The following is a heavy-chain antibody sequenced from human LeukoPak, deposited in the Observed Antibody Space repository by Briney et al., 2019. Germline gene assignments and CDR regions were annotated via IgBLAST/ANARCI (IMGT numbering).Heavy chain of an antibody. CDR1: GFTFSSYS. CDR3: ARGPPGATAGYSSSYYFQH. Sequence: GGSLRLSCAASGFTFSSYSMNWVRQAPGKGLEWVSSISSSSSYIYYADSVKGRFTISRDNSKNTLYLQMNSLRAEDTAVYYCARGPPGATAGYSSSYYFQHWGQGTLVTVSS. V-gene: IGHV3-21*01. J-gene: IGHJ1*01. CDR2: ISSSSSYI. D-gene: IGHD6-13*01.